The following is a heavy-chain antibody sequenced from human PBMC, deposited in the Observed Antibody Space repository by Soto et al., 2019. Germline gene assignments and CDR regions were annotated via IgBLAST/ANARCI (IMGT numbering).Heavy chain of an antibody. CDR3: ARDPAYDYIWGSYRPGYYFDY. Sequence: GGSLRLSCAASGFTFSSYGMHWVRQAPGKGLEWVAVIWYDGSNKCYADSVKGRFTISRDNSKNTLYLQMNSLRAEDTAVYYCARDPAYDYIWGSYRPGYYFDYWGQGTLVTVSS. CDR2: IWYDGSNK. J-gene: IGHJ4*02. V-gene: IGHV3-33*01. CDR1: GFTFSSYG. D-gene: IGHD3-16*02.